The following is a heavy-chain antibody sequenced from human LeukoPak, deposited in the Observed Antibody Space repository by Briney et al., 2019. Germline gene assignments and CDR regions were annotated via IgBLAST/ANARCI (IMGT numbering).Heavy chain of an antibody. CDR3: ARDGGVGTVSPDDY. CDR2: ISSSSSYI. V-gene: IGHV3-21*01. J-gene: IGHJ4*02. CDR1: GFTFSSYT. D-gene: IGHD4-17*01. Sequence: GGSLRLSCAASGFTFSSYTMNWVRQAPGKGLEWVSSISSSSSYIYYADSVKGRFTISRDNAKNSLYLQMNSLRAEDTAVYYCARDGGVGTVSPDDYWGQGTLVTVSS.